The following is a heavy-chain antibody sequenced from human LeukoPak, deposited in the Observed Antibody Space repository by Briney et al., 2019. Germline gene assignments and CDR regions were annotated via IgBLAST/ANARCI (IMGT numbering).Heavy chain of an antibody. CDR3: ARDARGYSYIDY. J-gene: IGHJ4*02. D-gene: IGHD5-18*01. Sequence: SETLSLTCTVSGGSISSYYWSWIRQPPGKGLEWIAYIYYSGSTNYNPSLKSRVTISVDTSKNQFSLKLSSVTAADTAVYYCARDARGYSYIDYWGQGTLSPSPQ. CDR2: IYYSGST. CDR1: GGSISSYY. V-gene: IGHV4-59*13.